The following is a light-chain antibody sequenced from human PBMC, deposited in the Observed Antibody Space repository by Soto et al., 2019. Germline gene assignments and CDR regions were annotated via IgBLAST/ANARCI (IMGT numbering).Light chain of an antibody. J-gene: IGKJ4*01. CDR1: QSVTTF. CDR3: QHRTSWPLT. Sequence: EIVLTQSPVTLSLSPGERATLSCRASQSVTTFLAWYQQKPGQAPRLLIYDASKSATGIPARCSGSGSGTDFTLTISSLEPEDFAVYYCQHRTSWPLTFGEGTKVEIK. CDR2: DAS. V-gene: IGKV3-11*01.